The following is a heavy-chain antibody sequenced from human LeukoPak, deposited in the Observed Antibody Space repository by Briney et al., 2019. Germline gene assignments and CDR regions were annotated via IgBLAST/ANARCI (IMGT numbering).Heavy chain of an antibody. V-gene: IGHV3-53*05. CDR2: VYGGGST. CDR3: AKANPLIVGARAGGPINF. CDR1: GLTVRNNY. J-gene: IGHJ3*01. D-gene: IGHD1-26*01. Sequence: GGSLTLSCAPSGLTVRNNYMSWAPHAPGKGLEWVSFVYGGGSTYYPGPVKGRFTISRDNSKNTLYLQMNSLRTEDTAGYDCAKANPLIVGARAGGPINFWGQGTMVTVSS.